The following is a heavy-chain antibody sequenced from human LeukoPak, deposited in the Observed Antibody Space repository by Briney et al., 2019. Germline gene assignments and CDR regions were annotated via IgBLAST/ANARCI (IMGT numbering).Heavy chain of an antibody. CDR1: GFTFSSYG. D-gene: IGHD3-16*01. CDR3: AKDLAQGGPSS. V-gene: IGHV3-30*18. CDR2: ISYDGSNK. Sequence: PGRSLRLSCAASGFTFSSYGMHWVRQAPGKGLEWVAVISYDGSNKYYADSVKGRFTISRDNSKNTLYLQMNSLRAEDTAVYYCAKDLAQGGPSSWGQGTLVSVSS. J-gene: IGHJ4*02.